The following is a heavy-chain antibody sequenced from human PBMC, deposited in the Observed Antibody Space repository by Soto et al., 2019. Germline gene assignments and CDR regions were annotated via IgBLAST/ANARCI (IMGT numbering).Heavy chain of an antibody. Sequence: PGESQKISCKGSGYSFTSYCIGWVLQMPGKGLEWMGIIYPGDSDTRYSPSFQGQVTISADKSISTAYLQWSSLKASDTAMYYCVAVRDYYYYGMGVWGQGTTVTVPS. J-gene: IGHJ6*02. D-gene: IGHD3-10*01. CDR2: IYPGDSDT. V-gene: IGHV5-51*01. CDR3: VAVRDYYYYGMGV. CDR1: GYSFTSYC.